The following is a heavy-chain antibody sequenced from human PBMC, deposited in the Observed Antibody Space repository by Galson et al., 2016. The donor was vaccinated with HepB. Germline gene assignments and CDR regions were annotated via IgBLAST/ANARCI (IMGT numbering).Heavy chain of an antibody. CDR1: GFSFSDYA. D-gene: IGHD2-21*02. CDR2: LTGSGGGP. Sequence: SLRLSCAASGFSFSDYAMSWVRQAPGRGLEWVSSLTGSGGGPYYEDAVKGRFTISRDNSKNTVSLQMNSLRVEDTAVYYCAKSGPRDPDCGGDCYVIYFHSWGQGTLVTVSS. V-gene: IGHV3-23*01. CDR3: AKSGPRDPDCGGDCYVIYFHS. J-gene: IGHJ1*01.